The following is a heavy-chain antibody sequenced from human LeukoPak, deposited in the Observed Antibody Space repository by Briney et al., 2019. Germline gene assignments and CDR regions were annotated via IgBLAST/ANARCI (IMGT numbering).Heavy chain of an antibody. CDR1: GFTFSGYS. Sequence: GGSLRLSCAASGFTFSGYSMNWVRQAPGKGLEWVSYISSSASIIYYADSVRGRFAISRDNAKNSLYLRMNSLRDDDTAVYYCARQGVRGVIIPWFDPWGQGTLVTVSS. V-gene: IGHV3-48*02. J-gene: IGHJ5*02. CDR3: ARQGVRGVIIPWFDP. CDR2: ISSSASII. D-gene: IGHD3-10*01.